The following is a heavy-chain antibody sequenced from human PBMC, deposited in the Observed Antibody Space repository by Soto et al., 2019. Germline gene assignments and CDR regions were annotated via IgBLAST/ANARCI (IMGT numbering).Heavy chain of an antibody. V-gene: IGHV4-59*01. J-gene: IGHJ5*02. CDR2: IYYSGST. CDR1: GGSISSYY. Sequence: SETLSLTCTVSGGSISSYYWSWIRQPPGKGLEWIGYIYYSGSTNYNPSLKSRVTISVDTSKNQFSLKLSSVTAADTAVYYCARVGVVIPNWFDPWGQGTLVTVSS. CDR3: ARVGVVIPNWFDP. D-gene: IGHD3-3*01.